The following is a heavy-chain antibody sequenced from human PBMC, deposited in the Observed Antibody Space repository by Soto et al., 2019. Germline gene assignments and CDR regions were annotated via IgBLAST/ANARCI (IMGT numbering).Heavy chain of an antibody. J-gene: IGHJ2*01. V-gene: IGHV3-64*01. D-gene: IGHD2-2*01. Sequence: EVQLVESGGGLVQPGGSLRLSCAASGFTFSSYAMHWVRQAPGKGLEYVSAISSNGGSTYYANSVKGRFTISRDNSKNTLYLQMGSLRAEDMAVYYCAREGGTGYCSSTSCYQGFWYFDLWGRGTLVTVSS. CDR3: AREGGTGYCSSTSCYQGFWYFDL. CDR2: ISSNGGST. CDR1: GFTFSSYA.